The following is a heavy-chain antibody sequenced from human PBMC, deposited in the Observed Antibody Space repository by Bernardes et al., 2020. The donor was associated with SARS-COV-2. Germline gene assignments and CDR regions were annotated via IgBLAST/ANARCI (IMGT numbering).Heavy chain of an antibody. CDR1: GGSISSYF. CDR3: ARAPDGGYCSGGSCYHLSPADYYFDY. Sequence: SETLSLTCTVSGGSISSYFWSWVRQPPGKGLEWIGFINYSGSTNYNPSLKSRVTISVDTSKNQFSLKLTSVTAADTAVYYCARAPDGGYCSGGSCYHLSPADYYFDYWGPGTLVTVSS. CDR2: INYSGST. D-gene: IGHD2-15*01. J-gene: IGHJ4*02. V-gene: IGHV4-59*01.